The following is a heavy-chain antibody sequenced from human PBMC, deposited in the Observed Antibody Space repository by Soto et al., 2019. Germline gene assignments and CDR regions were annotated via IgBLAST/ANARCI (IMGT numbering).Heavy chain of an antibody. CDR1: GFTFSTYW. D-gene: IGHD1-26*01. J-gene: IGHJ5*02. V-gene: IGHV3-74*01. CDR2: ISPDGRDT. CDR3: AREGGSLNWFDP. Sequence: GGSVRLSCAASGFTFSTYWMHWVRQVPGKELVWVSRISPDGRDTYYADSVKGRFTISRDNAKNSLYQQMNSLRDEYTAVYYCAREGGSLNWFDPWGQGTLVTVSS.